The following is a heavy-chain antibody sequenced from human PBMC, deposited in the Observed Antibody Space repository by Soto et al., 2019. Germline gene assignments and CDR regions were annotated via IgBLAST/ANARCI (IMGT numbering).Heavy chain of an antibody. D-gene: IGHD2-15*01. Sequence: SETLSLTCAVYGGSFSGYYWSWIRQPPGKGLEWIGEINHSGSTNYNPSLKSRVTISVDTSKNQFSLKLSSVTAADTAVYYCARGLTYCSGGSCYSPYFDYWGQGTLVTVSS. CDR3: ARGLTYCSGGSCYSPYFDY. J-gene: IGHJ4*02. CDR1: GGSFSGYY. V-gene: IGHV4-34*01. CDR2: INHSGST.